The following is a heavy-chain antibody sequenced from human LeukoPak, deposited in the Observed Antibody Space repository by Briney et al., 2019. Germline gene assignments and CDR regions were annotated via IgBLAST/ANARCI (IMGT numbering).Heavy chain of an antibody. CDR3: VRAGWELDY. J-gene: IGHJ4*02. Sequence: GGSLRLSCAASGFNLKYYWMSWVGQAPGKGLEWVAHIKEDKTEEYYVDSVRGRFTISKDDAKSYVYLQMSSLTAEDTAVYYCVRAGWELDYWGQGALVSVSS. V-gene: IGHV3-7*01. D-gene: IGHD4-23*01. CDR2: IKEDKTEE. CDR1: GFNLKYYW.